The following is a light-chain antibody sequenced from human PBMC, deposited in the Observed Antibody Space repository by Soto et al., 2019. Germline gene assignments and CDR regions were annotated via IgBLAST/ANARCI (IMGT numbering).Light chain of an antibody. CDR1: QSISSN. CDR2: GAS. CDR3: QHYNNWLT. Sequence: EMVMTQSPSTLSVSPGERATLSCWASQSISSNLAWYQQNPGQAPRLLIYGASIRATGIPVRFSGSGSGTEFTLTISSLQSEDFAVYYCQHYNNWLTFGGGTKVEIK. J-gene: IGKJ4*01. V-gene: IGKV3-15*01.